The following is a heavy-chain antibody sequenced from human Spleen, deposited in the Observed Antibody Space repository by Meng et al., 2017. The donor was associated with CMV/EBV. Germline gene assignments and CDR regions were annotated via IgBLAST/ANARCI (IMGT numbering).Heavy chain of an antibody. V-gene: IGHV4-38-2*02. Sequence: SETLSLTCTVSGYSISSGYYWGWIRQPPGKGLEWIGSIYHSGSTYYNPSLKSRVTISVDTSKNQFSLKLSSVTAADTAVYYCARGRRFLEWLLYREWFDPWGQGTLVTVSS. J-gene: IGHJ5*02. CDR3: ARGRRFLEWLLYREWFDP. D-gene: IGHD3-3*01. CDR2: IYHSGST. CDR1: GYSISSGYY.